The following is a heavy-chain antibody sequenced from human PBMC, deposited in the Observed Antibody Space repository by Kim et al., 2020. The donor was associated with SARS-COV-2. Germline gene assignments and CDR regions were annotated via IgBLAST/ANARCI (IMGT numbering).Heavy chain of an antibody. CDR2: IWYDGSNK. Sequence: GGSLRLSCAASGFTFSSYAMHWVRQAPGKGLEWVAVIWYDGSNKYYADSVKGRFTISRDNSKNTVYLQMNSLRAEDTAVYYCANEWIQLWSSRYYYYGMDVWGQGTTVTVSS. V-gene: IGHV3-33*06. CDR3: ANEWIQLWSSRYYYYGMDV. J-gene: IGHJ6*02. CDR1: GFTFSSYA. D-gene: IGHD5-18*01.